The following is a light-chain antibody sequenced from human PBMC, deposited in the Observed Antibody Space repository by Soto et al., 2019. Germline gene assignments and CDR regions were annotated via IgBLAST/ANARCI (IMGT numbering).Light chain of an antibody. Sequence: DIQMTQSPSSLSASVGDRVTITCRASQSISSYLNWYQQKPGKAPKLLIYAASSLQSGVPSRFSGSGSGTDFTLTISSLQPEDFATYYCQQSYSTPETWTFGQGTKV. CDR2: AAS. J-gene: IGKJ1*01. CDR3: QQSYSTPETWT. V-gene: IGKV1-39*01. CDR1: QSISSY.